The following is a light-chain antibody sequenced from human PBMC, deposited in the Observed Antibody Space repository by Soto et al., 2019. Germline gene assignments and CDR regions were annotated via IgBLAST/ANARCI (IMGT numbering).Light chain of an antibody. J-gene: IGLJ3*02. Sequence: QSALTQPASVSGSPGQSITIYCTGTSSDVGGYNYVSWYQHHPGKAPKLMIYDVTNRPSGVSNRFSGSKSGNTASLTISGLQAEYEADYYCTSYTTSSPYLVFGGGTKLTVL. CDR1: SSDVGGYNY. V-gene: IGLV2-14*03. CDR2: DVT. CDR3: TSYTTSSPYLV.